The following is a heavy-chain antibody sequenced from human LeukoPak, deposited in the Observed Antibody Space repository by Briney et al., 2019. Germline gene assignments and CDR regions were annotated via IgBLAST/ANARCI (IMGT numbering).Heavy chain of an antibody. CDR2: IYYSGST. V-gene: IGHV4-31*03. Sequence: SSETLSLTCTVSGGSISSGGYYWSWIRQHPGKGLEWIGYIYYSGSTYYNPSLKSRVTISVDTSKNQFSLKLSSVTAADTAVYYCARRSATVTTLYYYYYGMDVWGQGTTVTVSS. CDR3: ARRSATVTTLYYYYYGMDV. J-gene: IGHJ6*02. CDR1: GGSISSGGYY. D-gene: IGHD4-17*01.